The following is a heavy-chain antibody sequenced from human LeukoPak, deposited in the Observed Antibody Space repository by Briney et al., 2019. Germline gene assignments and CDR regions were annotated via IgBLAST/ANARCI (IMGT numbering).Heavy chain of an antibody. J-gene: IGHJ6*02. CDR3: AKWDGPSAGLDV. CDR2: ISGSGGSS. D-gene: IGHD1-26*01. V-gene: IGHV3-23*01. Sequence: GGSLRLSCAAAGFTFSSYAMSWVRRAPGKGLEWVSAISGSGGSSYYADSVKGRFTISRDNSKNTLYVQMNSLRAEDTAVYYCAKWDGPSAGLDVWGQGTTVTVSS. CDR1: GFTFSSYA.